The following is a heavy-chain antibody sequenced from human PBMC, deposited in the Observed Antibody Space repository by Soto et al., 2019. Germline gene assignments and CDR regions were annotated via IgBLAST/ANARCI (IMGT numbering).Heavy chain of an antibody. J-gene: IGHJ4*02. D-gene: IGHD3-10*01. CDR2: ISSSSSYI. V-gene: IGHV3-21*01. Sequence: AGGSLRLSCAASGSTFSSYSMNWARQAPGKGLEWVSSISSSSSYIYYADSVKGRFTISRDNAKNSLYLQMNSLRAEDTAVYYCARMDYYGSGSSYWGQGTLVTVSS. CDR3: ARMDYYGSGSSY. CDR1: GSTFSSYS.